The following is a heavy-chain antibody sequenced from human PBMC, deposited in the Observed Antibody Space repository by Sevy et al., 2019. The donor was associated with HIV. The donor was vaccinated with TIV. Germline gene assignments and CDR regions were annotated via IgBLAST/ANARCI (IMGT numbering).Heavy chain of an antibody. CDR2: IYYSGST. D-gene: IGHD3-22*01. Sequence: SETLSLTCTVSGGSISSGDYYWSWIRQPPGKGLEWIGYIYYSGSTYYNPSLKSRVTISVDTSKNQFSLKLSSVTAADTAVYYCARGGNYYDSSGSAALGAFDIRGQGTMVTVSS. V-gene: IGHV4-30-4*01. CDR1: GGSISSGDYY. J-gene: IGHJ3*02. CDR3: ARGGNYYDSSGSAALGAFDI.